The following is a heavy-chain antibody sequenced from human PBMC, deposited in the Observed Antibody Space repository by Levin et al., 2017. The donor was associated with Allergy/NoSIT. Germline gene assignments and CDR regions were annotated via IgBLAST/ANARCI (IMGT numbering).Heavy chain of an antibody. Sequence: SCAASGFTFSSYGMHWVRQAPGKGLEWVAVISYDGSNKYYADSVKGRFTISRDNSKNTLYLQMNSLRAEDTAVYYCAKDYYDSSGYTYYFDYWGQGTLVTVSS. CDR3: AKDYYDSSGYTYYFDY. CDR1: GFTFSSYG. J-gene: IGHJ4*02. CDR2: ISYDGSNK. D-gene: IGHD3-22*01. V-gene: IGHV3-30*18.